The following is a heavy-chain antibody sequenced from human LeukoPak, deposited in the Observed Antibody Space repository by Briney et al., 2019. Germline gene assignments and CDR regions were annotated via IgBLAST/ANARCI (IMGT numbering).Heavy chain of an antibody. Sequence: PSETLSLTCAVAGGSMNGYYWSWLRQPPGRGLEWIGFIYSGGSINYSPSVKGRIYISIDMSKNQFYLRLHSVTAADTAVYYCARHGDLVGPKTEFDYWGQGILVTVSS. D-gene: IGHD1-26*01. CDR2: IYSGGSI. CDR3: ARHGDLVGPKTEFDY. V-gene: IGHV4-59*08. CDR1: GGSMNGYY. J-gene: IGHJ4*02.